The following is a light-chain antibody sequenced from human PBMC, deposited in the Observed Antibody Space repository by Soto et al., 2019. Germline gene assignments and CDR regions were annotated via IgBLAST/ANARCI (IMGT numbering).Light chain of an antibody. J-gene: IGKJ5*01. CDR3: QQRSNWPIT. V-gene: IGKV3-15*01. CDR2: DVS. Sequence: EIVLTQSPGTLSLSPGERATLSCRAGQGVTTNFAWYQQKSGQSPRLLIYDVSTRATGVPARFSGTGSETEFTLTISSLQSEDFAVYYCQQRSNWPITFGQGTRLEIK. CDR1: QGVTTN.